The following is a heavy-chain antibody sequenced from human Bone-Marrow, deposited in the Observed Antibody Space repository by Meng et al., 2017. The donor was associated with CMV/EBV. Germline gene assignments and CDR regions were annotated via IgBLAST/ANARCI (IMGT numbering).Heavy chain of an antibody. CDR2: MNPNSGNT. J-gene: IGHJ6*02. CDR1: GYTFTSYD. V-gene: IGHV1-8*01. Sequence: ASVKVSCKASGYTFTSYDINWVRQATGQGLEWMGWMNPNSGNTGYAQKFQGRVTMTRNTSISTAYMELSSLRSEDTAVYYCARVNIVVVPAALYYYYYGMDVWAQGTTVTFSS. D-gene: IGHD2-2*01. CDR3: ARVNIVVVPAALYYYYYGMDV.